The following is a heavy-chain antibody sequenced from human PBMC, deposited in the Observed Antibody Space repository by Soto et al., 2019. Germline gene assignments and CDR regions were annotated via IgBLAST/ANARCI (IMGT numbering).Heavy chain of an antibody. D-gene: IGHD6-19*01. CDR1: GGSFSGYY. V-gene: IGHV4-34*01. Sequence: PSETLSLTCAVYGGSFSGYYWSWIRQPPGKGLEWIGEINHSGSTNYNPSLKSRVTISVDTSKNQFSLQLNSVTPEDTAVYYCAREGLVLSEGVSYGMDVWGQGTTVTVSS. CDR2: INHSGST. CDR3: AREGLVLSEGVSYGMDV. J-gene: IGHJ6*02.